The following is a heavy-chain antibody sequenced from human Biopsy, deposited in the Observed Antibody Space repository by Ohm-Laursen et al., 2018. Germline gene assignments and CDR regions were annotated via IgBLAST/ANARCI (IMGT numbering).Heavy chain of an antibody. Sequence: SLRLSCAASGFSFSDYHMSRIRQAPGWGLEWVSYISGGGTIYYGDSMKGRVTISRDNAKNSLYLQMHSLRAEDTAVYYCARDTRWSPYSMDVWGQGTTVTVSS. CDR2: ISGGGTI. CDR1: GFSFSDYH. J-gene: IGHJ6*02. CDR3: ARDTRWSPYSMDV. D-gene: IGHD4-23*01. V-gene: IGHV3-11*01.